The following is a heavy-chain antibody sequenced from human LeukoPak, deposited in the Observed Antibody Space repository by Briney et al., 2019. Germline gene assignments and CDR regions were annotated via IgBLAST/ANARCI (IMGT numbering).Heavy chain of an antibody. CDR1: GFTFSSYC. CDR2: IKEDGSEK. CDR3: ARREVVVTATAFDAFDI. D-gene: IGHD2-21*02. J-gene: IGHJ3*02. V-gene: IGHV3-7*05. Sequence: GGSLRLSCAASGFTFSSYCMIGVRQAPGKGLQWVANIKEDGSEKYYVDCVKGRFAISRDNVKHSLYLQMNSLRAEDTAVYYCARREVVVTATAFDAFDIWGQGTMVTVSS.